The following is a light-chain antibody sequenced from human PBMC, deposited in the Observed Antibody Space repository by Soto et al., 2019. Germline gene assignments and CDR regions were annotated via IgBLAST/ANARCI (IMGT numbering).Light chain of an antibody. J-gene: IGLJ1*01. V-gene: IGLV2-8*01. CDR2: EVN. Sequence: SVLTQPPSASGSPGQSVTISCTGVSSDVGGYDYVLWYQQYPGKAPKLIIFEVNKRPSGVPDRFSGSKSGNTASLTVSGLQADDYAVYYCDSYVGNCRYVFCTGTRVTGL. CDR1: SSDVGGYDY. CDR3: DSYVGNCRYV.